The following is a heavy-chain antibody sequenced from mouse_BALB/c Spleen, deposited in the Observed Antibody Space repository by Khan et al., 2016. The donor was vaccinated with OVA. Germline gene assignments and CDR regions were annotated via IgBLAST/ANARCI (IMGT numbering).Heavy chain of an antibody. D-gene: IGHD2-2*01. V-gene: IGHV8-12*01. CDR1: GFSLSASGVS. Sequence: QVQLKESGPGILQPSQTLSLTCSFSGFSLSASGVSVSWIRQPSGKGLEWLAHIYWDDDKRYNTSLKSRLTISKDTSRNQVFIKIASVDTADTATYYCARRPRGVYSAYLFAYWGQGTLVTVSA. J-gene: IGHJ3*01. CDR2: IYWDDDK. CDR3: ARRPRGVYSAYLFAY.